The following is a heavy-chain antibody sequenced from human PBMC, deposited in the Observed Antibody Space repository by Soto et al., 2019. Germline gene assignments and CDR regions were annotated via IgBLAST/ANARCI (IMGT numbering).Heavy chain of an antibody. CDR2: IYYSGRT. CDR3: ARDRGNSPDYFDD. Sequence: QVHLQESSPGLVETSQTLSLTCTVSGGSFNSDDYYWSWIRQPPGEGLEWIGNIYYSGRTHYNPSLNSRVTISIDTSKNQFSLRLTSVSAADTAVYYCARDRGNSPDYFDDWGQGTLVTVSS. J-gene: IGHJ4*02. D-gene: IGHD1-1*01. V-gene: IGHV4-30-4*01. CDR1: GGSFNSDDYY.